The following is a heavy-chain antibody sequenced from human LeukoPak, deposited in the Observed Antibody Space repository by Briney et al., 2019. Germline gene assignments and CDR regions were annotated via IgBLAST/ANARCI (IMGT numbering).Heavy chain of an antibody. J-gene: IGHJ4*02. CDR3: ARELTGIAAAGLFDY. D-gene: IGHD6-13*01. Sequence: GASVKVSCKASGYTFTVYYMHWVRHAPRQGLEXXXWINPNRGGTNYEQKFQGRVTMTRDTSISTAYMELSRLRSDATAVYYCARELTGIAAAGLFDYWGQGTLVTVSS. V-gene: IGHV1-2*02. CDR2: INPNRGGT. CDR1: GYTFTVYY.